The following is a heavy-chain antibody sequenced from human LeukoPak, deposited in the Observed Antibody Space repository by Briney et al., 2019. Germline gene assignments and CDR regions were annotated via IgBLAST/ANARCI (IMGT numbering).Heavy chain of an antibody. CDR2: IWYDGSNK. V-gene: IGHV3-33*01. CDR3: ARDRKYQLLQYYFDY. J-gene: IGHJ4*02. Sequence: AGGSLRLSCAASGFTFSSYGMHWVRQAPGKGLEWVAVIWYDGSNKYYADSVKGRFTISRDNSKNTLYLQMNSLRAEDTAVYYCARDRKYQLLQYYFDYWGQGTLVTVSS. CDR1: GFTFSSYG. D-gene: IGHD2-2*01.